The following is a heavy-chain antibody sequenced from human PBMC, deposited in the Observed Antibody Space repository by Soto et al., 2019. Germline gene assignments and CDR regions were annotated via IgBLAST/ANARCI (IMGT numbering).Heavy chain of an antibody. CDR2: IDDSGSS. CDR1: GGSISNYY. D-gene: IGHD4-4*01. CDR3: ARGSGYSNSPLDC. V-gene: IGHV4-59*01. Sequence: SETLSLTCTVSGGSISNYYWSWIRQPPGKGLEWIGYIDDSGSSNYNPSLKSRVTISVDTSKNQFSLKLTSVTAADTAVYYCARGSGYSNSPLDCWGQGTLVTVSS. J-gene: IGHJ4*02.